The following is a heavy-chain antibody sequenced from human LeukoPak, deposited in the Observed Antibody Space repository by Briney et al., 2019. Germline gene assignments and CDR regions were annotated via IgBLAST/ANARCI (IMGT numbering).Heavy chain of an antibody. J-gene: IGHJ4*02. Sequence: PGGSLRLSCAASKFSFNSYAMSWVRQAPGKGLEWVSTISGNAGSRYYADSVKGRFTISRDNSKNTLELKMNSLRAEDTAIYYCAKDLAPYSSGSPFDYWGPGTLVTVSS. D-gene: IGHD2-15*01. CDR3: AKDLAPYSSGSPFDY. CDR2: ISGNAGSR. V-gene: IGHV3-23*01. CDR1: KFSFNSYA.